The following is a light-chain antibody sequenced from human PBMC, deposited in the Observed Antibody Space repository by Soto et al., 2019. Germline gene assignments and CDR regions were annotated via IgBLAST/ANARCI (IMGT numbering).Light chain of an antibody. V-gene: IGKV3-15*01. CDR3: QQYVNWPPWT. CDR1: ESVRNN. CDR2: GAS. Sequence: IVMTQSPDTLSVSPGDRATLTCRASESVRNNLAWYQRRPGQAPRLLIYGASTRATGIPARLSGSGSGTEFTLTISSLQSEDFAVYYCQQYVNWPPWTFGQGTKVEIK. J-gene: IGKJ1*01.